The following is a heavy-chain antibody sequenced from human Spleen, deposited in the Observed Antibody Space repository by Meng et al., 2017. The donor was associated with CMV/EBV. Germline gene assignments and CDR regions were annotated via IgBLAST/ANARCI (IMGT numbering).Heavy chain of an antibody. CDR1: GLTFDDFG. Sequence: SGLTFDDFGMSWVRQAPGKGLEWVSGVNWDGGNIGYADSVKGRFTISRDNAKNSLYLQMNSLRAEDTALYYCAREGNKLLWFGESFDYWDQGALVTVSS. V-gene: IGHV3-20*03. CDR2: VNWDGGNI. J-gene: IGHJ4*02. D-gene: IGHD3-10*01. CDR3: AREGNKLLWFGESFDY.